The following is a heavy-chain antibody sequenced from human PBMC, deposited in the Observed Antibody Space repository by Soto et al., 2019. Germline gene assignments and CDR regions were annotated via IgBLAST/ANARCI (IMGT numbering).Heavy chain of an antibody. CDR1: GGSISSSSYY. CDR2: IYYSGST. J-gene: IGHJ6*02. V-gene: IGHV4-39*01. Sequence: QLQLQESGPGLVKPSETLSLTCTVSGGSISSSSYYWGWIRQPPGKGLEWIGSIYYSGSTYYNPSPKSRVTXXVXTXXNQFSLKLSSVTAADTAVYYCARPTFRYLPSGMDVWGQGTTVTVSS. CDR3: ARPTFRYLPSGMDV. D-gene: IGHD3-9*01.